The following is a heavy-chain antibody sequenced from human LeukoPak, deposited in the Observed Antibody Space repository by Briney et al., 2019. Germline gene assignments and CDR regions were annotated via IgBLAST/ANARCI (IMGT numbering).Heavy chain of an antibody. J-gene: IGHJ4*02. CDR3: AKVVSGYHFDY. CDR2: ISGSGSNT. V-gene: IGHV3-23*01. D-gene: IGHD5-12*01. CDR1: GFTFSSYG. Sequence: PGGSLRLSCAASGFTFSSYGMSWVRRAPGKGPEWVSGISGSGSNTYYGDSVKGRFTISRDNSQNTLYLQMNTLRAEDTAVYYCAKVVSGYHFDYWGQGTLVTVSS.